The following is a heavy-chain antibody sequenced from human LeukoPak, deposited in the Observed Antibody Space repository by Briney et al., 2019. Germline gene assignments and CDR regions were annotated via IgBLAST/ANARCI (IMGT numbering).Heavy chain of an antibody. Sequence: VQPGGSLRLSCTASGFTFSDYWMTWVRQAPGKGPEWVANIKQDGSQRYYVDSVRGRFTISRDNAKNSLFLQMNSLRAEDTAVYYCAKDPSRYGDYTEYFQYWGQGTPVTVSS. D-gene: IGHD4-17*01. CDR1: GFTFSDYW. V-gene: IGHV3-7*03. CDR2: IKQDGSQR. CDR3: AKDPSRYGDYTEYFQY. J-gene: IGHJ1*01.